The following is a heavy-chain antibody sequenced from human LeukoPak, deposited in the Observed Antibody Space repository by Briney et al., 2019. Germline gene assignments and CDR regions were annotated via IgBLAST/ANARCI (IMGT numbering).Heavy chain of an antibody. D-gene: IGHD2-8*01. CDR3: VRDSNYYAMDV. Sequence: PGGSLRLSCAASGFTFRAYDMHWVRQPAGKGLEWVSGIGPDGDTYYADSVKGRFTISRENGENSVHLQMNSLRAGDTAVYYCVRDSNYYAMDVWGQGTTVTVSS. CDR2: IGPDGDT. CDR1: GFTFRAYD. J-gene: IGHJ6*02. V-gene: IGHV3-13*01.